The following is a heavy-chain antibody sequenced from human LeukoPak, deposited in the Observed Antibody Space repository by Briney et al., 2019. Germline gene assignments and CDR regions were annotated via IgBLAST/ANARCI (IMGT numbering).Heavy chain of an antibody. Sequence: SETLSLTCTVSGASISSVTWWGWVRQSPGKGLEYIGEIYHNGNSKFNPALQSRVTMAVDKSQNQFFLTLTSLTAADTAVYYCARFGGFYFDHWGLGKMVIVSS. CDR2: IYHNGNS. CDR1: GASISSVTW. J-gene: IGHJ4*02. D-gene: IGHD2-15*01. CDR3: ARFGGFYFDH. V-gene: IGHV4-4*02.